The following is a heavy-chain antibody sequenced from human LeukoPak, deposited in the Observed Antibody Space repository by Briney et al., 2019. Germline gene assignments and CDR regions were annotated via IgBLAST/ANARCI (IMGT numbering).Heavy chain of an antibody. V-gene: IGHV4-34*01. CDR2: INHSGST. Sequence: SETLSLTCAVYGGSFSGYYWSWIRQPPGKGLEWIGEINHSGSTNYNPSLKSRVTTSVDTSKNQFSLKLSSVTAADTAVYYCARGKRVAVADKYFQHWGQGTLVTVSS. CDR3: ARGKRVAVADKYFQH. J-gene: IGHJ1*01. CDR1: GGSFSGYY. D-gene: IGHD6-19*01.